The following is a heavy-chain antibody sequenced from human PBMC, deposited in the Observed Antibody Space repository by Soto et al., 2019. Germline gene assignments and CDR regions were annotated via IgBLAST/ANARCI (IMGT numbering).Heavy chain of an antibody. CDR1: GYTFTSYG. CDR2: ISAYNGNT. CDR3: ARDTITIFGVVIIHYYYYGMDV. J-gene: IGHJ6*02. Sequence: QVQLVQSGAEVKKPGASVKVSCKASGYTFTSYGISWVRQAPGQGLEWMGWISAYNGNTNYAQKLQGRVTMTTDTSTSTAYMELRSLRSDDTAVYYCARDTITIFGVVIIHYYYYGMDVWGQGTTVTVSS. V-gene: IGHV1-18*01. D-gene: IGHD3-3*01.